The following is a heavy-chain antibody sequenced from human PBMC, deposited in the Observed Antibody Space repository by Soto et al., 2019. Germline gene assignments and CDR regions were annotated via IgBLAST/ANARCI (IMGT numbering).Heavy chain of an antibody. J-gene: IGHJ4*02. D-gene: IGHD3-22*01. Sequence: ASVKFSCKASGYTFTGYYMHWVRQAPGQGLEWMGWINPNSGGTNYAQKFQGRVTMTRDTSISTAYMELSRLRSDDTAVYYCARGPPPDYYDSSGYYEGHLIDYWGQGTLVTVSS. V-gene: IGHV1-2*02. CDR1: GYTFTGYY. CDR2: INPNSGGT. CDR3: ARGPPPDYYDSSGYYEGHLIDY.